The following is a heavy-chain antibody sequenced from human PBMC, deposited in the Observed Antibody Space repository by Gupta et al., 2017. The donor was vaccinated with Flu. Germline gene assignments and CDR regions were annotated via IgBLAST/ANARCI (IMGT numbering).Heavy chain of an antibody. CDR2: INHSGST. J-gene: IGHJ6*02. V-gene: IGHV4-34*01. CDR1: GGSFSGYY. Sequence: QVQLQQWGAGLLKPSETLSLTCAVYGGSFSGYYWSWIRQPPGTGLEWIGEINHSGSTNYNPSLKSRVTISVDTSKNQFSLKLSSVTAADTAVYYCARVGGVLMVYAIRGYYYYGMDVWGQGTTVTVSS. CDR3: ARVGGVLMVYAIRGYYYYGMDV. D-gene: IGHD2-8*01.